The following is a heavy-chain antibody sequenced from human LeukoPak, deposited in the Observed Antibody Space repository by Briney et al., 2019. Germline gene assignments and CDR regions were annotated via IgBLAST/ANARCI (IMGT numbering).Heavy chain of an antibody. CDR3: ARRGGYSGSYYYFDY. CDR2: IYYSGST. J-gene: IGHJ4*02. CDR1: GGSIGSSSYY. D-gene: IGHD1-26*01. Sequence: SETLSLTCTVPGGSIGSSSYYWGWIRQPPGKGLEWIGSIYYSGSTYYNPSLKSRVTISVDTSKNQFPLKLSSVTAADTAVYYCARRGGYSGSYYYFDYWGQGTLVTVSS. V-gene: IGHV4-39*01.